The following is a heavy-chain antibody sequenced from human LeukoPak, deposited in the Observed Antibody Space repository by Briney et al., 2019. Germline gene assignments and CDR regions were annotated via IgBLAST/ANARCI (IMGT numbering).Heavy chain of an antibody. CDR2: ISSSSSYI. V-gene: IGHV3-21*01. Sequence: GGSLRLSCAASGFTFSSYSMNWVRQAPGKGLEWVSSISSSSSYIYYAASVKGRFTISRDTAKNSLYLQLNSLRAEDTAVYYCARLVLPNWFDPWGQGTLVTVSS. CDR1: GFTFSSYS. CDR3: ARLVLPNWFDP. J-gene: IGHJ5*02. D-gene: IGHD1-7*01.